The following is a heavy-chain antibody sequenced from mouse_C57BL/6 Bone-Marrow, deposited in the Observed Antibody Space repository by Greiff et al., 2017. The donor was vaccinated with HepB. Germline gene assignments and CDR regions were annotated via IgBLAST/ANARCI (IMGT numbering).Heavy chain of an antibody. V-gene: IGHV1-72*01. J-gene: IGHJ1*03. Sequence: GLEWIGRIDPNSGGTKYNEKFKSKATLTVDKPSSTAYMQLSSLTSEDSAVYYCAREEGYGSSYWRYFDVWGTGTTVTVSS. D-gene: IGHD1-1*01. CDR3: AREEGYGSSYWRYFDV. CDR2: IDPNSGGT.